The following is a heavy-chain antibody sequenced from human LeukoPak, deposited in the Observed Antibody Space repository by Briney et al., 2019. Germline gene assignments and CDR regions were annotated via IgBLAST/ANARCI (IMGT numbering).Heavy chain of an antibody. Sequence: SETLSLTCTVSGGSLSSSSYYWGWIRQPPGEGLEWIGSIYYSGSTYYNPSLKSRVTISVDTSKNQFSLRLSSVTAADTAVYYGARSPNLAPGRLRIVGVTYIDYWARETWSPSPQ. V-gene: IGHV4-39*01. CDR2: IYYSGST. D-gene: IGHD2-21*02. J-gene: IGHJ4*02. CDR3: ARSPNLAPGRLRIVGVTYIDY. CDR1: GGSLSSSSYY.